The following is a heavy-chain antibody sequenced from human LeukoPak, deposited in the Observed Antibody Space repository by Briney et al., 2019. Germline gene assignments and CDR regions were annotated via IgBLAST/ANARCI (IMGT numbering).Heavy chain of an antibody. D-gene: IGHD3-16*01. CDR1: GGSFSGYY. Sequence: SETLSLTCAVCGGSFSGYYWSWLRHPREKGLERIGEITNSGSTNYTPSLKSRVTISVDTSKNQFSLKLSSVPSADTAVYYFARVQVSLYRTNNWFYPWGQGTLVHVLS. V-gene: IGHV4-34*01. CDR3: ARVQVSLYRTNNWFYP. CDR2: ITNSGST. J-gene: IGHJ5*02.